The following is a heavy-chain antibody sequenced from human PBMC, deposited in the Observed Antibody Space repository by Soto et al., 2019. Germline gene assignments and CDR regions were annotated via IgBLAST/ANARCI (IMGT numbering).Heavy chain of an antibody. CDR1: GFTFDDYA. Sequence: SLRISCAASGFTFDDYAMHWVRQAPGKGLEWVSGISWNSGSIGYADSVKGRFTISRDNAKNSLYLQMNSLRAEDTALYYCAKDIGSGSYSWGQGTLVTVSS. V-gene: IGHV3-9*01. CDR2: ISWNSGSI. J-gene: IGHJ4*02. CDR3: AKDIGSGSYS. D-gene: IGHD3-10*01.